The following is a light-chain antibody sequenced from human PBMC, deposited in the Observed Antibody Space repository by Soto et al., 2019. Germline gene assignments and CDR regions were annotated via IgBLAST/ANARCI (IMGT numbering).Light chain of an antibody. CDR2: ENN. V-gene: IGLV1-51*02. J-gene: IGLJ2*01. CDR1: SSNIGNNY. CDR3: GTWDSSLSGVV. Sequence: QAVLTQPPSVCAAPGQKVTISCSGSSSNIGNNYVSWYQQLPGTAPKLLIYENNKRPSGIPDRFSGSKSGTSATLGITGLQTGDEADYYCGTWDSSLSGVVFGGGTKLTVL.